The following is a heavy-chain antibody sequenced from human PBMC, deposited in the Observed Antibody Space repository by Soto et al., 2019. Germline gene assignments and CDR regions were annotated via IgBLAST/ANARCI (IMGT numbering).Heavy chain of an antibody. CDR1: GYTFTSYG. CDR3: ARERDASSWSSAEYLQN. V-gene: IGHV1-18*01. CDR2: ISAYNGNT. J-gene: IGHJ1*01. D-gene: IGHD6-13*01. Sequence: ASVKVSCKASGYTFTSYGIHWVRQAPGQGLEWMGWISAYNGNTNYAQKLQGRVTMTTDTFTSTAYMELRSLKSDDTAVYYCARERDASSWSSAEYLQNWGQRTLVTVSS.